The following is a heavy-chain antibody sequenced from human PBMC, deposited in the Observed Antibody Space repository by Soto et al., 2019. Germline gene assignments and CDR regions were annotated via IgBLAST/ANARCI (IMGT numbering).Heavy chain of an antibody. D-gene: IGHD6-6*01. CDR3: AKGGSSPTPAGFS. CDR1: GFTFSRYA. Sequence: EVKLMESGGGLVQPGGSLRLSCAASGFTFSRYAMSWVRQAPGKGLEWVSAISGSGGSTYYADSVKGRFTMSRDNSKNTLYLQMNSVRAEDTAVYYCAKGGSSPTPAGFSWGQGSLVTASS. J-gene: IGHJ4*02. CDR2: ISGSGGST. V-gene: IGHV3-23*01.